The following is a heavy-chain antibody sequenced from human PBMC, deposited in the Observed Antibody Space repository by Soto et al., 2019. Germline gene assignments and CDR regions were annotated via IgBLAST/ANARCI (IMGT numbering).Heavy chain of an antibody. Sequence: PGGSLRLSCAASGFTFSSYSMNWVRQAPGKGLEWVSSISSSSSCIYYADSVKGRFTISRDNAKNSLYLQMNSLRAEDTAVYYCARDHMGSSWRYYGMDVWGQGTTVTVSS. CDR2: ISSSSSCI. D-gene: IGHD6-13*01. J-gene: IGHJ6*02. CDR1: GFTFSSYS. V-gene: IGHV3-21*01. CDR3: ARDHMGSSWRYYGMDV.